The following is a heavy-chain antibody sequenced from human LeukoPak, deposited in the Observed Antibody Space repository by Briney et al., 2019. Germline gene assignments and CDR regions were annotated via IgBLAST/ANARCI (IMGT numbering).Heavy chain of an antibody. CDR1: GYTFTGYY. D-gene: IGHD3-22*01. V-gene: IGHV1-2*02. CDR2: INPNSGGT. Sequence: ASVKVSCKASGYTFTGYYMHWVRQAPGQGLEWMGWINPNSGGTNYAQKFQGRVTMTRDTSISTAYMELSRLRSDDTAVYYCARDDSSGYYTQNNWGQGTLVTVSS. J-gene: IGHJ4*02. CDR3: ARDDSSGYYTQNN.